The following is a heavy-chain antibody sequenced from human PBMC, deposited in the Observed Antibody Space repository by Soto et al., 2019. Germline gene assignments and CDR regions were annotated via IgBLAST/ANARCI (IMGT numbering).Heavy chain of an antibody. CDR3: ARGVGEYYYYGMDV. CDR2: IYYSGST. J-gene: IGHJ6*02. D-gene: IGHD3-16*01. Sequence: TLSLTCTVSGGSVSSGSYYWSWIRQPPGKGLEWIGYIYYSGSTNYNPSLKSRVTISVDTSKNQFSLKLSSVTAADTAVYYCARGVGEYYYYGMDVWGQGTTVTVSS. V-gene: IGHV4-61*01. CDR1: GGSVSSGSYY.